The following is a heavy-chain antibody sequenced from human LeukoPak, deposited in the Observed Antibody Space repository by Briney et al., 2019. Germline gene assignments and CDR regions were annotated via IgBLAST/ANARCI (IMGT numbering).Heavy chain of an antibody. V-gene: IGHV3-30*02. CDR3: AKEENWAFGGVIVISHFDY. CDR2: IRYDGSNK. D-gene: IGHD3-16*02. CDR1: GFTFSSHG. J-gene: IGHJ4*02. Sequence: GGSLRLSCAASGFTFSSHGMHWVRQTPAKGLEWVAFIRYDGSNKYYADSVKGRFIISRDNSKNTLFLQMNSLRTEDTAVYYCAKEENWAFGGVIVISHFDYWGQGTLVTVSS.